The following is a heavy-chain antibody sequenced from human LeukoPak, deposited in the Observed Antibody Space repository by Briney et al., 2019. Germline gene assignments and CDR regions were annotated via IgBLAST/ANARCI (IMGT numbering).Heavy chain of an antibody. CDR3: AREDGSGSYTIDY. V-gene: IGHV4-31*03. CDR2: IYYSGST. Sequence: SETLSLTCTVSGGSISSGGYYWSWIRQHPGKGLEWIGYIYYSGSTYYNPSLKSRVTISVDTSKNQFSLKLSSMTAADTAVYYCAREDGSGSYTIDYWGQGTLVTVSS. CDR1: GGSISSGGYY. D-gene: IGHD3-10*01. J-gene: IGHJ4*02.